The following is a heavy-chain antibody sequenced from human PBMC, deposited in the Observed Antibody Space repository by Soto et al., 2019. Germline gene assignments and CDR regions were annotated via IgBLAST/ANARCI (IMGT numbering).Heavy chain of an antibody. D-gene: IGHD2-15*01. Sequence: GGSLRLSCAASGFTFSSYEMNWVRQAPGKGLEWVSYISSSGSTIYYADSVKGRFTISRDNAKNSLYLQMNSLRAEDTAVYYCVVARRARNYYYGMDVWGPGTTLTVSS. J-gene: IGHJ6*02. V-gene: IGHV3-48*03. CDR2: ISSSGSTI. CDR1: GFTFSSYE. CDR3: VVARRARNYYYGMDV.